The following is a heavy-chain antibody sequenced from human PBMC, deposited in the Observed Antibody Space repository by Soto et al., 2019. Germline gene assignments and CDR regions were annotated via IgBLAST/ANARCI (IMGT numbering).Heavy chain of an antibody. Sequence: SETLSLTCAVSGDSVTSNVWWSWVRQPPGKGLEWIGEAYHNGLTDYNPSLKSRVTMSVDTSKNEFSLKLSSVTAADTAVYYCARVVVPHTCCAFDVWGQGTMVTVSS. CDR2: AYHNGLT. J-gene: IGHJ3*01. CDR3: ARVVVPHTCCAFDV. CDR1: GDSVTSNVW. V-gene: IGHV4-4*02. D-gene: IGHD2-21*01.